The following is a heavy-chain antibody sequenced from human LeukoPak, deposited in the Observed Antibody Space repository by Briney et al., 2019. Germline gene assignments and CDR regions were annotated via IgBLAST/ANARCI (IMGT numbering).Heavy chain of an antibody. J-gene: IGHJ4*02. CDR3: AKDLRPLVTTSYYDY. CDR2: ISWNSGSI. D-gene: IGHD4-11*01. Sequence: PXKGLEGVSGISWNSGSIGYADSVKGRFTISRDNAKNSLYLQMNSLRAEDTALYYCAKDLRPLVTTSYYDYWGQGTLVTVSS. V-gene: IGHV3-9*01.